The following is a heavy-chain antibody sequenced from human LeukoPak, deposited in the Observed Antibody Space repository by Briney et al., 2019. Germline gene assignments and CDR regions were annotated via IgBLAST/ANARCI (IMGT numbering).Heavy chain of an antibody. CDR3: ARLQYCTGACYYHYYMDV. V-gene: IGHV3-74*01. CDR1: KFILNNYT. Sequence: PGGSLRLSCEASKFILNNYTMNWVRQAPGRGLVWVSRIKTDGSSTIYADSVKGRFTLSRDNAKNTLYLQMNSLAAEDTAVYYCARLQYCTGACYYHYYMDVWGKGTTVTVSS. CDR2: IKTDGSST. J-gene: IGHJ6*03. D-gene: IGHD2-8*02.